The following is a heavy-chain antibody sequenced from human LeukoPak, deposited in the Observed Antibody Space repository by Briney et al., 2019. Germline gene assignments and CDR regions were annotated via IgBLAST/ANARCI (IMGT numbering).Heavy chain of an antibody. V-gene: IGHV3-30*18. Sequence: QPGRSLRLSCAASGFTFSSYGMHWVRQAPGEGLEWVAVISYDGSNKYYADSVNGRFTISRDNSKNTLYLQMNSLRAEDTAVYYCAKDRRYSYGYRYFDYWGQGTLVTVSS. J-gene: IGHJ4*02. CDR1: GFTFSSYG. CDR3: AKDRRYSYGYRYFDY. D-gene: IGHD5-18*01. CDR2: ISYDGSNK.